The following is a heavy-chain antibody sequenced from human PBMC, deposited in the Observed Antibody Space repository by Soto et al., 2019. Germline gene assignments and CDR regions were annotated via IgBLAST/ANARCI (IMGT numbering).Heavy chain of an antibody. CDR3: ARDGPMVLPYYYYGMDV. CDR2: IYTSGST. CDR1: GGSISSYY. J-gene: IGHJ6*02. Sequence: SETLSLTCTVSGGSISSYYWSWIRQPAGKGLEWIGRIYTSGSTNYNPSLKSRVTMSVDTSKNQFCLKLSSVTAADTAVYYCARDGPMVLPYYYYGMDVWGQGTTVTVSS. V-gene: IGHV4-4*07. D-gene: IGHD3-10*01.